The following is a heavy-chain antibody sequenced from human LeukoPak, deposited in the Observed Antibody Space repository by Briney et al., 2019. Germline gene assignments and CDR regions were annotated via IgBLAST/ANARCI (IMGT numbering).Heavy chain of an antibody. CDR1: GFTFTSYA. CDR3: ARDRTIAVAANWFDP. J-gene: IGHJ5*02. D-gene: IGHD6-19*01. V-gene: IGHV3-23*01. CDR2: ISGSGGGT. Sequence: PRGSLRLSCAASGFTFTSYAMSWVRHAPGKGLEWVSAISGSGGGTNYADSVKGRFTISRDNAKNTLYLQMNSLRAEDTALYYCARDRTIAVAANWFDPWGQGTLVTVSS.